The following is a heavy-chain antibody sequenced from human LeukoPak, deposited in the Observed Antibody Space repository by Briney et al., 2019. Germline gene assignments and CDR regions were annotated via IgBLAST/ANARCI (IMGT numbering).Heavy chain of an antibody. CDR3: ARGSLGAPNAFDI. CDR2: IGTAGDP. CDR1: GFSFSSYD. J-gene: IGHJ3*02. Sequence: GGSLRLSCAASGFSFSSYDMHWVRQTTGEGLEWVSAIGTAGDPYYAGSVKGRFTISRENAQNSLYLQMNGLRAGDTAVYYCARGSLGAPNAFDIWGQGTMVTVSS. D-gene: IGHD1-26*01. V-gene: IGHV3-13*05.